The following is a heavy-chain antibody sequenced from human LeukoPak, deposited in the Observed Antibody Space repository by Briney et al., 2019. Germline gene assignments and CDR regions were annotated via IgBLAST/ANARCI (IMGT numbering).Heavy chain of an antibody. Sequence: GGTLRLSCAAPGFTVSSNYMSWVRQAPGKGLEWVSVIYSGGSTYYADSVKGRFTISRDNSKNTLYLQMNSLRAEDTAVYYCARGGTSSWYHYYYGMDVWGQGTTVTVSS. V-gene: IGHV3-66*01. D-gene: IGHD6-13*01. CDR1: GFTVSSNY. CDR2: IYSGGST. J-gene: IGHJ6*02. CDR3: ARGGTSSWYHYYYGMDV.